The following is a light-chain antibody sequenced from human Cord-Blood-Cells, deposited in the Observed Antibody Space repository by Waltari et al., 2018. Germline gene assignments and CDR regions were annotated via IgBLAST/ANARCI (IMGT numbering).Light chain of an antibody. V-gene: IGLV2-8*01. CDR1: SRDVGCYNS. CDR3: SSYAGSNNFV. CDR2: AVS. Sequence: QSALTQPPSASGSPGQTVTISCTGTSRDVGCYNSVSWDQQHPDKAPNLMIYAVSKRPSGVPDRFSGSKSGNTASLTVSGLQAEDEADYYCSSYAGSNNFVFGTGTKVTVL. J-gene: IGLJ1*01.